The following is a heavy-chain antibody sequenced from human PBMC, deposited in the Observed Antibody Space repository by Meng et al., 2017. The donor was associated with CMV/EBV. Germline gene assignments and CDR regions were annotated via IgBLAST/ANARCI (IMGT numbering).Heavy chain of an antibody. CDR2: IIPILGIA. V-gene: IGHV1-69*04. CDR3: ARDFVRGRSMDV. D-gene: IGHD2-8*01. CDR1: GYTFTSYT. J-gene: IGHJ6*02. Sequence: SVKVSCKASGYTFTSYTISWVRQAPGQGLEWMGRIIPILGIANYAQKFQGRVTITADKSTSTAYMELSSLRSEDTAVYYCARDFVRGRSMDVWGQGTTVTVSS.